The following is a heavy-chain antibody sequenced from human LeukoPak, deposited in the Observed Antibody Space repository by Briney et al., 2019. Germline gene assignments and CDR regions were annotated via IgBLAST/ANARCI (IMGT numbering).Heavy chain of an antibody. J-gene: IGHJ4*02. Sequence: QPGGSLRLSCAASGFTFSSYAMGWVRQAPGKGLEWVSAISGSGGSTYHADSVKGRFTISRDNSKNTLYLQMNSLRAEDTAVYYCAKGRWPDYYDSSGHFDHWGQGTLVTVSS. V-gene: IGHV3-23*01. CDR3: AKGRWPDYYDSSGHFDH. D-gene: IGHD3-22*01. CDR2: ISGSGGST. CDR1: GFTFSSYA.